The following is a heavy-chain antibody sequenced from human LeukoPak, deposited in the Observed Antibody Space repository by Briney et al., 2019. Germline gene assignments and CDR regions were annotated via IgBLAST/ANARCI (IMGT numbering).Heavy chain of an antibody. CDR1: GFTFSNYY. CDR2: ISSSGITT. V-gene: IGHV3-11*04. D-gene: IGHD6-13*01. CDR3: AGDFRSGSSWYYFDY. J-gene: IGHJ4*02. Sequence: GGSLRLSCAASGFTFSNYYMSWIRQAPGKGLEWVSYISSSGITTYYADAVKGRFTISRDNAKNSLYLQMNSLRAEDTAVYYCAGDFRSGSSWYYFDYWGQGTLVTVSS.